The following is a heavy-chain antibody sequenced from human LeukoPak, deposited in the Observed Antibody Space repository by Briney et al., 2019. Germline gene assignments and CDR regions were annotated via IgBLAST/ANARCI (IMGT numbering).Heavy chain of an antibody. D-gene: IGHD3-10*01. CDR2: IYSGGST. CDR3: ARVKSGSQAGYGMDV. V-gene: IGHV3-53*01. CDR1: GFTVSSNY. Sequence: GGSLRLSCAASGFTVSSNYMSWVRQAPGKGLEWVSVIYSGGSTYYADSVKGRFTISRDNSKNTLYLQMNSLRAEDTAVYYCARVKSGSQAGYGMDVWGQGTTVTVSS. J-gene: IGHJ6*02.